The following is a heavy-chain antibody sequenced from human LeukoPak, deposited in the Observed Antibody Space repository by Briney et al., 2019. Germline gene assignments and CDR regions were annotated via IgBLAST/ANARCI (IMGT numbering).Heavy chain of an antibody. J-gene: IGHJ6*01. D-gene: IGHD3-22*01. CDR1: GSTLTEIS. CDR3: ANLSYHDSSGYNGMDV. CDR2: LDPADGEM. V-gene: IGHV1-24*01. Sequence: GASVKVSCKVSGSTLTEISINCVRQVPGKGLEWMGGLDPADGEMIYAQKFQGRVTMAEDSSIDTAYMELRSLRSEDTAVYYCANLSYHDSSGYNGMDVWGQGTTVTVSS.